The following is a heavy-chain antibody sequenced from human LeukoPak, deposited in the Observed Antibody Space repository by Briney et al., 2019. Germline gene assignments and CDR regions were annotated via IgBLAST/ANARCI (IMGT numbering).Heavy chain of an antibody. Sequence: GGSLRLSCAASGFTFNNYAMTWVRQAPGKGLEWVSVIYSGGSTYYADSVKGRFTISRDNSKNTLYLQMNTLRAEDTAMYYCAGDLDYDILTGYYGSDAFDIWGQGTMVTVSS. CDR2: IYSGGST. J-gene: IGHJ3*02. V-gene: IGHV3-53*01. D-gene: IGHD3-9*01. CDR1: GFTFNNYA. CDR3: AGDLDYDILTGYYGSDAFDI.